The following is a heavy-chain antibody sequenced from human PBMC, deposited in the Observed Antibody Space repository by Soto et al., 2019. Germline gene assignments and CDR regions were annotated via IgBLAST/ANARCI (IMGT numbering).Heavy chain of an antibody. CDR1: GFTFRTYG. CDR2: ISGSGGST. CDR3: AKRRGMGATGAFDI. V-gene: IGHV3-23*01. J-gene: IGHJ3*02. Sequence: EVQLLESGGNLVQPGGSLRLSCAASGFTFRTYGMTWVRQAPGQGLEWVSIISGSGGSTLYADSVKGRFTISRDNSKNTLYLLMSSLRAEDTAVYYCAKRRGMGATGAFDIWGRGTMVTVSS. D-gene: IGHD1-26*01.